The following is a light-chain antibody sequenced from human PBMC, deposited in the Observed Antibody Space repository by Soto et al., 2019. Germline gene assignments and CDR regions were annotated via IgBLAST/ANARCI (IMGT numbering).Light chain of an antibody. V-gene: IGKV3-20*01. Sequence: EIVLTQSPGTLSLSPGERASLSCRASQSVSSNYLAWFQQKPGQAPRLLISTASSRATGIPDRFSGSGSGTDFTLTITRLEPEDFAVYYCQQYGSSPWTFGQGTKVEIK. CDR1: QSVSSNY. J-gene: IGKJ1*01. CDR2: TAS. CDR3: QQYGSSPWT.